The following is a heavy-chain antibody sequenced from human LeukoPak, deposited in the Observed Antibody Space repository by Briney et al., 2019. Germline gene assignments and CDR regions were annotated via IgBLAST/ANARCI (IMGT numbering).Heavy chain of an antibody. CDR1: GFTVSSNY. CDR2: IYSGGST. Sequence: RPGGSLRLSCAASGFTVSSNYMSWVRQAPGKGLEWVSVIYSGGSTYYADSVKGRFTISRDNSKNTLYLQMNSLRAEDTAVYYCAGGGSYRTNDAFDIWGQGTMVTVSS. J-gene: IGHJ3*02. CDR3: AGGGSYRTNDAFDI. D-gene: IGHD1-26*01. V-gene: IGHV3-53*01.